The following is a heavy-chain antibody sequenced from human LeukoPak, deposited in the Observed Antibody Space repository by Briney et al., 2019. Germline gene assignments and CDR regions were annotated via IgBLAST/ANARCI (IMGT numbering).Heavy chain of an antibody. J-gene: IGHJ4*02. CDR1: GYSFTTYW. Sequence: GESLKISCKGSGYSFTTYWIGWVRQMPGRGLEWMGIIYPGDSDTRYSPSFQGQVTISADKSISTAYLQWSSLKASDTAVYYCARQFRDSSGYYSYYFDYGGQGTLVTVSS. D-gene: IGHD3-22*01. V-gene: IGHV5-51*01. CDR2: IYPGDSDT. CDR3: ARQFRDSSGYYSYYFDY.